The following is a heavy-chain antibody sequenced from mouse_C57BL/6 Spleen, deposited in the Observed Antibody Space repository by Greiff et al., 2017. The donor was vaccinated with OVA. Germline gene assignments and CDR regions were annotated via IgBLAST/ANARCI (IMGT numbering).Heavy chain of an antibody. D-gene: IGHD3-2*02. CDR1: GYTFTDYE. CDR2: IDPETGGT. V-gene: IGHV1-15*01. Sequence: QVQLQQSGAELVRPGASVTLSCKASGYTFTDYEMHWVKQTPVHGLEWIGAIDPETGGTAYNQKFKGKAILTADKSSSTAYMELRSLTSEDSAVYYCTREEASWYFDGWGTGTTVTVSS. CDR3: TREEASWYFDG. J-gene: IGHJ1*03.